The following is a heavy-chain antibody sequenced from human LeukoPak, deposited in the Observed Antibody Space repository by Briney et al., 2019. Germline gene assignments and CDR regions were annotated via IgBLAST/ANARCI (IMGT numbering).Heavy chain of an antibody. J-gene: IGHJ4*02. D-gene: IGHD6-13*01. CDR1: GFTFNSYT. CDR3: ARGRLAGYSSSSDFDY. CDR2: ISSSSSYI. V-gene: IGHV3-21*01. Sequence: GGSLRLSCAASGFTFNSYTMNWVRQAPGKGLEWVSSISSSSSYIYDADSVEGRFTISRDNAKNSLYLQMNSLRAEDTAVYYCARGRLAGYSSSSDFDYWGQGTLVTVSS.